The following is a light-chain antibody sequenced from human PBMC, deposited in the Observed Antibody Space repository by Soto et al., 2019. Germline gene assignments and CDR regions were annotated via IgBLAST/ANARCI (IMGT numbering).Light chain of an antibody. J-gene: IGKJ4*01. CDR2: DAS. V-gene: IGKV3-11*01. Sequence: ESVLTQSPATLSLSPGERATLSCRAIPSVSNSLAWYQHNPGQAPRLLIYDASNRATGVPTRFSGSGSGTDFTLNISSLEPEDFAVYYCQQRNKWPPVTLGGGTRVEI. CDR1: PSVSNS. CDR3: QQRNKWPPVT.